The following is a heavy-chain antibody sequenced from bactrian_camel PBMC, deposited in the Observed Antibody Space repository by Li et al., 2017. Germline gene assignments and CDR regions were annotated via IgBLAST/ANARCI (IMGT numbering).Heavy chain of an antibody. J-gene: IGHJ4*01. Sequence: HVQLVESGGGSVQAGGSLRLSCAASGNTWTRGCIGWFRRVPGKEREGVAGIRTRAGTPYYANSVKGRFTISQDNVKKTTFLQMNSLKPEDTAMYYCANCFGDSWSSIYWGQGTQVTVS. CDR1: GNTWTRGC. D-gene: IGHD6*01. CDR2: IRTRAGTP. V-gene: IGHV3S63*01. CDR3: ANCFGDSWSSIY.